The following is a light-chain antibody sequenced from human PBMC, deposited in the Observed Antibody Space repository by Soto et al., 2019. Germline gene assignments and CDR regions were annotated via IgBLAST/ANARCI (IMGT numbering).Light chain of an antibody. CDR2: DAS. V-gene: IGKV3-11*01. CDR1: QSLSRY. Sequence: EIVLTQSPATLSLSPGERATLSCRASQSLSRYLAWYQQKPGQAPRLLIYDASNRATGIPARFSGSGSGTDFTLTINSLEPEDFAVYYCQQRSNWPLTFGPGTKVDIK. CDR3: QQRSNWPLT. J-gene: IGKJ3*01.